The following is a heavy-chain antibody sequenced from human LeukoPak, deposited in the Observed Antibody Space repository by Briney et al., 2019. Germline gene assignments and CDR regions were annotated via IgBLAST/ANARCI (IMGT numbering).Heavy chain of an antibody. V-gene: IGHV1-2*02. CDR2: INPNSGAT. J-gene: IGHJ4*02. CDR3: ARYCSSASCQSYFDY. CDR1: GYTFTGYY. Sequence: ASVKVSCKASGYTFTGYYIHWVRQAPGQGLEWMGWINPNSGATNYARQFQGRVTMTRDTSISTAYMELSRLRSDDTAVYYCARYCSSASCQSYFDYWGQGTLVTVSS. D-gene: IGHD2-2*01.